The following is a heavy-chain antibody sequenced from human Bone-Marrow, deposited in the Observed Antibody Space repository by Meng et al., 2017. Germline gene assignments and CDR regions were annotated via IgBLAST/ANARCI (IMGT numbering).Heavy chain of an antibody. CDR1: GGTVSSYD. CDR2: IIPLFGTA. J-gene: IGHJ6*02. CDR3: ASAHTIFGVVTTLRWGMDF. D-gene: IGHD3-3*01. V-gene: IGHV1-69*06. Sequence: SVKVSCKASGGTVSSYDISWVRQAPRQGLEWMGGIIPLFGTANYAQKFQGRVTFTADKSTSTAYMELSSLRSEDTAVYYCASAHTIFGVVTTLRWGMDFWGQGTTVTVSS.